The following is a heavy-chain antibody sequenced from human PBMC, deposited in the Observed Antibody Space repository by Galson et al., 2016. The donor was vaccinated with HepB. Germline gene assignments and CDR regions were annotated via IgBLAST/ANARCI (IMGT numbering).Heavy chain of an antibody. CDR3: ARDRTSRAALEL. D-gene: IGHD1/OR15-1a*01. V-gene: IGHV3-48*03. CDR1: GFTFSSYP. CDR2: ISHRSSVT. J-gene: IGHJ4*02. Sequence: SLRLSCAASGFTFSSYPMHWVRQAPGKGLEWVSYISHRSSVTNYADSVRGRFTISRDNARNSLYLQMNTLRTEDTAVYYCARDRTSRAALELWGQGVLVTVSS.